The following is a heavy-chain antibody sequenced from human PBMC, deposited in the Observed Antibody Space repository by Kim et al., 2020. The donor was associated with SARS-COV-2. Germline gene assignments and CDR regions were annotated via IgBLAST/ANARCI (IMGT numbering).Heavy chain of an antibody. J-gene: IGHJ4*02. Sequence: GGSLRLSCAASGFTFSNAWMSWVRQAPGKGLEWVGRIKSKTDGGTTDYAAPVKGRFTISRDDSKNTLYLQMNSLKTEDTAVYYCTTVRGCSGGSCYRPFDYWGQGTLVTVSS. CDR2: IKSKTDGGTT. V-gene: IGHV3-15*01. CDR3: TTVRGCSGGSCYRPFDY. CDR1: GFTFSNAW. D-gene: IGHD2-15*01.